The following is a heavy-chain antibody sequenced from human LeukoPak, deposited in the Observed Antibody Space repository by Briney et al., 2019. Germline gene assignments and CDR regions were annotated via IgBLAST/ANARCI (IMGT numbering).Heavy chain of an antibody. CDR1: GYTFTSYD. D-gene: IGHD3-10*01. Sequence: GASVKVSCKASGYTFTSYDINWVRQAPGQGLEWMGIINPSGGSTSYAQKFQGRVTMTRDTSTSTVYMELSSLRSEDTAVYYCARFGEQQLDYWGQGTLVTVSS. CDR3: ARFGEQQLDY. J-gene: IGHJ4*02. CDR2: INPSGGST. V-gene: IGHV1-46*01.